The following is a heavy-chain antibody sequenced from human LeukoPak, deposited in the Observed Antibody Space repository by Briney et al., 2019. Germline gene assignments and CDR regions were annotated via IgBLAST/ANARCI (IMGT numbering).Heavy chain of an antibody. CDR2: IYYSGST. J-gene: IGHJ6*02. Sequence: SETLSLTCTVSGGSISSGDYYWSWVRQPPGKGLEWIGYIYYSGSTYYNPSLKSRVTISVDTSKNQFSLKLSSVTAADTAVYYCARGLGVPTEYYYYYGMDAWGQGTTVTVSS. V-gene: IGHV4-30-4*01. CDR3: ARGLGVPTEYYYYYGMDA. CDR1: GGSISSGDYY. D-gene: IGHD3-16*01.